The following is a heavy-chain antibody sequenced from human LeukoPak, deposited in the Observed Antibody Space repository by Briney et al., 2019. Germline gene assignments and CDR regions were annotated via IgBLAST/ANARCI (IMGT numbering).Heavy chain of an antibody. CDR1: GFSLSTSGVG. D-gene: IGHD1-7*01. J-gene: IGHJ4*02. Sequence: SGPTLVNPTQTLTLTCTFSGFSLSTSGVGVGWIRQPPGKALEWLALIYWNDDKSYSPSLKSRLTITKDTSKNQVVLTMTNMDPVDTATYYCAHRTITGTTEYFDYSGQGTLVTVSS. V-gene: IGHV2-5*01. CDR3: AHRTITGTTEYFDY. CDR2: IYWNDDK.